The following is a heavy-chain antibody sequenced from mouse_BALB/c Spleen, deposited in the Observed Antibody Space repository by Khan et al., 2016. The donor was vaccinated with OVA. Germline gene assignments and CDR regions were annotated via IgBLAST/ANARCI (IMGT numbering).Heavy chain of an antibody. CDR1: GYSITSGYY. J-gene: IGHJ4*01. CDR2: ISYDGSN. D-gene: IGHD2-1*01. CDR3: ARRNGNYDYAMDY. Sequence: VQLKESGPGLVKPSQSLSLTCSVTGYSITSGYYWNWIRQFPGNKLEWMGYISYDGSNNYNPSLKNRISITRQTSKNQFFLKLISVTTEDTATYYCARRNGNYDYAMDYWGQGTSVNVSS. V-gene: IGHV3-6*02.